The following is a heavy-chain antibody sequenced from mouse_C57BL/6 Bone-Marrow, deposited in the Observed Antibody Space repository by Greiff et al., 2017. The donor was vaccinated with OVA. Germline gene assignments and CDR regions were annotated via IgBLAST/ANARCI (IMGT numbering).Heavy chain of an antibody. Sequence: EVQLVESGGGLVQPKGSLKLSCAASGFTFNTYAMHWVRQAPGKGLEWVARLRSKSSNYATYYADSVKDRFTISRDDSQSMLYLQMNNLKTEDTAMYYCVRDYGKTVYAMDYWGQGTSVTVSS. CDR3: VRDYGKTVYAMDY. CDR2: LRSKSSNYAT. J-gene: IGHJ4*01. CDR1: GFTFNTYA. D-gene: IGHD2-1*01. V-gene: IGHV10-3*01.